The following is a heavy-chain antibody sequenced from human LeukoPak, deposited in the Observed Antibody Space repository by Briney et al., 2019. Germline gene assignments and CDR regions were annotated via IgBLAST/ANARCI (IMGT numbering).Heavy chain of an antibody. V-gene: IGHV3-30*18. J-gene: IGHJ6*02. Sequence: GGSLRLSCAASGFTFSSYGMHWVRQAPGKGLEWVAVISYDGSNKYYADSVKGRFTISRDNSKNTLYLQMNSLRAEDTAVYYCAKGRSSWDYYYYGMDVWGQGTTVTVSS. CDR1: GFTFSSYG. D-gene: IGHD6-6*01. CDR3: AKGRSSWDYYYYGMDV. CDR2: ISYDGSNK.